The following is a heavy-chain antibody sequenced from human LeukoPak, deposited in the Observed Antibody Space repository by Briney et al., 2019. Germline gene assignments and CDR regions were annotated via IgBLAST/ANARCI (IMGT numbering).Heavy chain of an antibody. CDR1: GFTVSSSY. V-gene: IGHV3-66*01. CDR3: ARKTPRCGDYDY. J-gene: IGHJ4*02. D-gene: IGHD2-15*01. CDR2: IYSAGST. Sequence: PGGSLRLSSAASGFTVSSSYTSWVRQAPGKGLEWVSLIYSAGSTYYADSVKGRFTISRDNSKNTLYLQLNSLRVEDTAVYYCARKTPRCGDYDYWGQGTLVTVSS.